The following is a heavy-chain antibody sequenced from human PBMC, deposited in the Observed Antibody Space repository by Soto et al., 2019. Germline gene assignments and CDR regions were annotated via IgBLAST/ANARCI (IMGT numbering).Heavy chain of an antibody. CDR2: ISDDGSNK. Sequence: QVQLVESGGGVVQPGRSLRLSCAASGFTFSSYAMHWVRQSPGKGLEWVAVISDDGSNKFYADYVKGRFTISRDNSKNTLYLQINSLRAEDTAVSYCARDTDSSGYYQYYFDYWGQGTLVTVSS. J-gene: IGHJ4*02. CDR3: ARDTDSSGYYQYYFDY. D-gene: IGHD3-22*01. V-gene: IGHV3-30-3*01. CDR1: GFTFSSYA.